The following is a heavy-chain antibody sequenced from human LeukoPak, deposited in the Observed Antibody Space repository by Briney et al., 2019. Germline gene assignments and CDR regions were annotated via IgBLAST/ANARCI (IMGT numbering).Heavy chain of an antibody. V-gene: IGHV1-69*05. D-gene: IGHD2-21*02. CDR2: IIPIFGTA. J-gene: IGHJ3*02. Sequence: GSSVKVSCKASGGTFSSYALSWVRQAPGQGLEWMGGIIPIFGTANYAQKFQGRVTITTDESTSTAYMELSSLRSEDTAVYYCARLQGDCYPEVCAIDIWGQGTMVPVSS. CDR3: ARLQGDCYPEVCAIDI. CDR1: GGTFSSYA.